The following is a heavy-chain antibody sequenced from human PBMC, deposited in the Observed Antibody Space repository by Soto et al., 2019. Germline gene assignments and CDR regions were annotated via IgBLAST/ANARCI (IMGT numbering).Heavy chain of an antibody. CDR1: GFTFTSSA. CDR2: IVVGSGNT. J-gene: IGHJ6*02. V-gene: IGHV1-58*01. Sequence: SVKVSCKASGFTFTSSAVQWVRQARGQRLEWIGWIVVGSGNTNYAQKFQERVTITRDMSTSTAYMEPSSLRSEDTAVYYCAADGFYYAFWSGYYPYYYGMDVWGQGTTVTVSS. CDR3: AADGFYYAFWSGYYPYYYGMDV. D-gene: IGHD3-3*01.